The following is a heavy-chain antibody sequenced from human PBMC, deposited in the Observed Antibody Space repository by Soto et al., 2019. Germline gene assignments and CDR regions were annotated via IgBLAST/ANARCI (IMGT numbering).Heavy chain of an antibody. D-gene: IGHD6-13*01. CDR1: GCSISSYY. V-gene: IGHV4-59*01. CDR2: IYYSGST. J-gene: IGHJ4*02. CDR3: ARGRGTSSFLDY. Sequence: SETLSLTCTVSGCSISSYYWSWIRLPPRKGLEWIGYIYYSGSTNYNPSLKSRVTISVDTSKRQFSLKLTSVTAADTAVYYCARGRGTSSFLDYWGQGTLVTVSS.